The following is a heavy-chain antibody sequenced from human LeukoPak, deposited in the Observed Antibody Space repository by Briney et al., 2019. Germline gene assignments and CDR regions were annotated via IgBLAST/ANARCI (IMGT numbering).Heavy chain of an antibody. D-gene: IGHD3-22*01. V-gene: IGHV4-59*12. CDR2: IYYSGST. Sequence: SETLSLTCTVSGGSISSYYWSWIRQPPGKGLEWIGYIYYSGSTNYNPSLKSRVTISVDTSKNQFSLKLSSVTAADTAVYYCARYSGYYLSYFDYWGQGTLVTVSS. CDR3: ARYSGYYLSYFDY. CDR1: GGSISSYY. J-gene: IGHJ4*02.